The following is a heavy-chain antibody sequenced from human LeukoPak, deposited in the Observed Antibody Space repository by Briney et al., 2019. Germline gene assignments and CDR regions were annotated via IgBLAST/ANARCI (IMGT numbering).Heavy chain of an antibody. D-gene: IGHD3-22*01. CDR1: GFTFSSYS. V-gene: IGHV3-48*04. CDR2: ISSSSSTI. J-gene: IGHJ4*02. CDR3: ASGDSFDSRGYSLDY. Sequence: GGSLRLSCAASGFTFSSYSMNWVRQAPGKGLGWVSYISSSSSTIYYADSVKGRFTISRDNAKNSLYLQMNNLRAEDTAVYYCASGDSFDSRGYSLDYWGQGTLVTVSS.